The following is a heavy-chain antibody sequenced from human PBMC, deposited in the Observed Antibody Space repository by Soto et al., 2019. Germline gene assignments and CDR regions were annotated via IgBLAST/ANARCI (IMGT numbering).Heavy chain of an antibody. CDR2: IYYSGST. J-gene: IGHJ4*02. V-gene: IGHV4-61*01. D-gene: IGHD6-6*01. CDR3: AREIEYSSSFDY. Sequence: QVQLQESGPGLVKPSETLSLTCTVSGGSVSSGSYYWSWIRQPPGEGLEWIGYIYYSGSTNYNPSLKSRVTISVDTSKNQFSLKLSSVTAADTAVYYCAREIEYSSSFDYWGQGTLVTVSS. CDR1: GGSVSSGSYY.